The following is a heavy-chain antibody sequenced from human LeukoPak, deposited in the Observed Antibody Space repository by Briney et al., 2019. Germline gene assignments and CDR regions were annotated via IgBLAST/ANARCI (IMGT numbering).Heavy chain of an antibody. D-gene: IGHD3-22*01. CDR2: ISGSGGST. J-gene: IGHJ4*02. CDR1: GFTFSSYA. V-gene: IGHV3-23*01. Sequence: GGSLRLSCAASGFTFSSYAMSWVRQAPGKGLEWVSAISGSGGSTYYADSVKGRFTISRDNSKNTLHLQMNSLRAEDTAVYYCAKAALYDSSGYYIDYWGQGTLVTVSS. CDR3: AKAALYDSSGYYIDY.